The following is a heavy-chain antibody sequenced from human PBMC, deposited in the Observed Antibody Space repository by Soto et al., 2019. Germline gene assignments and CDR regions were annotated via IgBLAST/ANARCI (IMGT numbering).Heavy chain of an antibody. J-gene: IGHJ6*02. D-gene: IGHD2-2*01. V-gene: IGHV4-31*03. CDR3: ARDCSSTSCSRSYYYSNGMDV. Sequence: TLSLTCTVSGGSISSGGYYWSWIRQHPGKGLEWIGYIYYSGSTYYNPSLKSRVTISVDTSKNQFSMKLISVNAADTAVYYCARDCSSTSCSRSYYYSNGMDVWGQGTTVTVSS. CDR2: IYYSGST. CDR1: GGSISSGGYY.